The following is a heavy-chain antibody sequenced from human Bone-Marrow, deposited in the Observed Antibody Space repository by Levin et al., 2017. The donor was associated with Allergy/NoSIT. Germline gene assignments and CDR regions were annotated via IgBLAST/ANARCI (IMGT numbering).Heavy chain of an antibody. CDR1: GVSITSGSYY. V-gene: IGHV4-61*09. CDR3: ARVLQYSYYYADV. D-gene: IGHD2-21*01. CDR2: SYTSGNI. J-gene: IGHJ6*03. Sequence: SETLSLTCTVSGVSITSGSYYWSWIRQPAGKGLEWIGHSYTSGNITYNPSLKSRVTISLDTSKNQFSLKLRSVTAADTAVYYCARVLQYSYYYADVWGKGTMVTVSS.